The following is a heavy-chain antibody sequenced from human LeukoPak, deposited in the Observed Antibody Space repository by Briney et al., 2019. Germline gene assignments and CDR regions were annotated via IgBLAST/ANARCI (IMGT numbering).Heavy chain of an antibody. CDR1: GFTFSSYW. J-gene: IGHJ4*02. CDR2: IKQNGSEK. CDR3: ARDFSDGYRGFDY. Sequence: GGSLRLSCTASGFTFSSYWMSWVRQAPGKGLEWVANIKQNGSEKYYVDSVKGRFLISRDNARNSLYLQMNSLRAEDTAVYYCARDFSDGYRGFDYWGQGTLVTVSS. D-gene: IGHD5-24*01. V-gene: IGHV3-7*01.